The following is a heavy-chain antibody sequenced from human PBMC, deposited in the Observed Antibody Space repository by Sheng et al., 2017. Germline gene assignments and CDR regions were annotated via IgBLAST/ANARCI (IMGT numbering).Heavy chain of an antibody. J-gene: IGHJ6*03. Sequence: EVQLLESGGGLVQPGGSLRLSCAASGFTFSSYAMSWVRQAPGKGLEWVSAISGSGGSTYYADSVKGRFTISRDNSKNTLYLQMNSLRAEDTAVYYCAKRFVERIAAAGYYMDVWGQGTTVTVSS. V-gene: IGHV3-23*01. CDR3: AKRFVERIAAAGYYMDV. CDR1: GFTFSSYA. CDR2: ISGSGGST. D-gene: IGHD6-13*01.